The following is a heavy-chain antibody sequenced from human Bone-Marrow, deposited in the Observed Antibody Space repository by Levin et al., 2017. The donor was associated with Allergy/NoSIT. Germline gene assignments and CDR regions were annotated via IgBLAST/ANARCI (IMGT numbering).Heavy chain of an antibody. V-gene: IGHV3-30*18. Sequence: GESLKISFAASGFTFSSYGMHWVRQAPGKGLEWVAVISYDGSNKYYADSVKGRFTISRDNSKNTLYLQMNSLRAEDTAVYYCAKDQCSSTSCYPWFDPWGQGTLVTVSS. CDR2: ISYDGSNK. J-gene: IGHJ5*02. CDR3: AKDQCSSTSCYPWFDP. D-gene: IGHD2-2*01. CDR1: GFTFSSYG.